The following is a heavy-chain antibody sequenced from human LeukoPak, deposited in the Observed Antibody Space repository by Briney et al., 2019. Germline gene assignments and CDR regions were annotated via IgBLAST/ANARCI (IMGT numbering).Heavy chain of an antibody. CDR2: IKSKTDGGTA. J-gene: IGHJ4*02. D-gene: IGHD5-24*01. CDR3: ATGMAGL. CDR1: GFTFSSYA. V-gene: IGHV3-15*01. Sequence: GSLRLSCAASGFTFSSYAMSWVRQAPGKGLEWVGRIKSKTDGGTADYVAPVKGRFTISRDDSKNTLYLQMNSLETEDTAVYYCATGMAGLWGQGIQVTVSS.